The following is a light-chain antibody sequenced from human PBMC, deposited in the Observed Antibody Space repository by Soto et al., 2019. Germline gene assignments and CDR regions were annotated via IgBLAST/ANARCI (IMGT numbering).Light chain of an antibody. CDR3: SSYTDSSNYV. V-gene: IGLV2-14*02. Sequence: QSALAQPASVSGSPGQSVTISCTGTSSDFGSYKFVSWYQRHPGKAPKLMIYQVTNRPSGVSNRFSGSRSGNTASLTISGLQAEDEADYYCSSYTDSSNYVFGTGTKVTV. J-gene: IGLJ1*01. CDR1: SSDFGSYKF. CDR2: QVT.